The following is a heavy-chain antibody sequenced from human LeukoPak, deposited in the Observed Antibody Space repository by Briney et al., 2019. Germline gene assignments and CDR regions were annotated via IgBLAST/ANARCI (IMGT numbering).Heavy chain of an antibody. V-gene: IGHV3-23*01. CDR2: ISGSGGST. CDR1: GFTFSSYA. Sequence: GGSLRLSCAASGFTFSSYAMSWVRQAPGKGLEWVSAISGSGGSTYYADSVKGRFTISRDNSKNTLYLQMNSLRAEDTAVYYCAKDLSIVVVPAAGDPWGQGTLVTVSS. D-gene: IGHD2-2*01. J-gene: IGHJ5*02. CDR3: AKDLSIVVVPAAGDP.